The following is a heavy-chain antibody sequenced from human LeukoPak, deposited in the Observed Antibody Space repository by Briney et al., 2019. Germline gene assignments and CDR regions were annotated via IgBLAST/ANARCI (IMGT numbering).Heavy chain of an antibody. Sequence: GGSLRLSCAASGFTFSSYGMHWVRQAPGKRLEWVAVISYDGSNKYYADSVKGRFTISRDNSKNTLYLQMNSLRAEDTAVYYCAKEAAAARRAFDIWGQGTMVTVSS. CDR1: GFTFSSYG. J-gene: IGHJ3*02. CDR3: AKEAAAARRAFDI. D-gene: IGHD6-13*01. CDR2: ISYDGSNK. V-gene: IGHV3-30*18.